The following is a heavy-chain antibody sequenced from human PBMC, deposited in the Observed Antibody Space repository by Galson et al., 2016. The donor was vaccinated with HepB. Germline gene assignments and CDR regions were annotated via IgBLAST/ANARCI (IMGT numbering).Heavy chain of an antibody. V-gene: IGHV3-64D*06. CDR2: ISRDGGTT. Sequence: SLRLSCAASGFTFIIYYMHWARRAPGRGLEFVSAISRDGGTTYHADSVRGRFTISRDNSKKTLYLQMSSLRPEDTSVYYCVKDRSISVADYFDSWGQGTLFTVSS. CDR3: VKDRSISVADYFDS. CDR1: GFTFIIYY. J-gene: IGHJ4*02. D-gene: IGHD6-19*01.